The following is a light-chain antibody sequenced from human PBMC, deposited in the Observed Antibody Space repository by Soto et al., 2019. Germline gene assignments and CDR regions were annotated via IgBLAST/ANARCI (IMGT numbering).Light chain of an antibody. CDR1: QSISSN. Sequence: ETVMTQSPATLSVSPGERATLSCRASQSISSNLAWFQQKPGQAPRLLIYDASTMATGFPARFSGSGSGTEFTLTISSLQSEDFAVYYCQQYNNWPLTFGRGTKVDIK. V-gene: IGKV3-15*01. J-gene: IGKJ4*01. CDR3: QQYNNWPLT. CDR2: DAS.